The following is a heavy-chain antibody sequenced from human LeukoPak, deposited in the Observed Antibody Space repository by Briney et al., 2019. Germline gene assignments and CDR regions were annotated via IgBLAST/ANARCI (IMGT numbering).Heavy chain of an antibody. D-gene: IGHD3-10*01. CDR3: ARAGSGNDWEKQQPDY. V-gene: IGHV1-18*01. J-gene: IGHJ4*02. CDR1: GYMFSIYV. Sequence: ASVKVSCKASGYMFSIYVITWVRQAPGQGLEWMGWINPYNGNTNYAQKFQGRVTMTSDTSTSTAYMELRSLRSDDSAVYYCARAGSGNDWEKQQPDYWGQGTLVTVSS. CDR2: INPYNGNT.